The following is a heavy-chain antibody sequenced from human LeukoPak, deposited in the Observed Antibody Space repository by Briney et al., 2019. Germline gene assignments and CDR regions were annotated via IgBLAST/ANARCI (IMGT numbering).Heavy chain of an antibody. CDR3: ARDQRPYCRGDCYCASDL. V-gene: IGHV3-48*01. CDR1: GFTYSSHR. J-gene: IGHJ3*01. Sequence: HRGGSLRLPCDASGFTYSSHRMPWVRQAPGKTPEWISYIGHAGSPAHYADSVRGRFTLSRDNARNSLYLQMNRLTVEDTAVYYCARDQRPYCRGDCYCASDLWGRGTLVTVSP. D-gene: IGHD2-21*01. CDR2: IGHAGSPA.